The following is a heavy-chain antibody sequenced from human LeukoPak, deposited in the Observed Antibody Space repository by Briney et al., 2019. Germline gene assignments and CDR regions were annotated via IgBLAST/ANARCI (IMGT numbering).Heavy chain of an antibody. J-gene: IGHJ3*02. CDR3: AREGYCSSTSCFHGYAFDI. D-gene: IGHD2-2*01. Sequence: GASVKVSCKASGYTFTGYYMHWVRQAPGQGLEWMGWINPNSGGTNYAQKFQGWVTMTRDTSISTAYMELRSLRSDDTAVYYCAREGYCSSTSCFHGYAFDIWGQGTMVTVSS. V-gene: IGHV1-2*04. CDR2: INPNSGGT. CDR1: GYTFTGYY.